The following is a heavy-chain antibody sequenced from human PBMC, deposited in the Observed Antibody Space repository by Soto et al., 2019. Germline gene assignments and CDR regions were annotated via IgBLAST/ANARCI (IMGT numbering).Heavy chain of an antibody. J-gene: IGHJ4*02. CDR3: VARRYCSGGSCPDYFDY. V-gene: IGHV1-69*13. CDR2: IIPIFGTT. Sequence: SVKVSCKASGTTFSNYAISWVRQAPGQGLEWMGGIIPIFGTTNYPQKFQGRLTITADESTSTVYMELSSLTSEDTAVYYCVARRYCSGGSCPDYFDYWGQGTLVTVSS. D-gene: IGHD2-15*01. CDR1: GTTFSNYA.